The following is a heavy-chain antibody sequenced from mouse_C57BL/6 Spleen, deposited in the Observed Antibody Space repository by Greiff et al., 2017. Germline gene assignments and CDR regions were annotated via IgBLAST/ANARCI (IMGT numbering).Heavy chain of an antibody. Sequence: EVQGVESGGGLVQPGGSMKLSCVASGFTFSNYWMNWVRQSPEKGLEWVAQIRLKSDNYATHYAESVKGRFTISRDDSKSSVYLQMNNLRAEDTGIYYCTGITTVSFDYWGQGTTLTVSS. CDR2: IRLKSDNYAT. J-gene: IGHJ2*01. CDR3: TGITTVSFDY. D-gene: IGHD1-1*01. CDR1: GFTFSNYW. V-gene: IGHV6-3*01.